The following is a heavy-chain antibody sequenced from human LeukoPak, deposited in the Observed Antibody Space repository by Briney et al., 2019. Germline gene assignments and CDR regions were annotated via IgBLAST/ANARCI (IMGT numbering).Heavy chain of an antibody. V-gene: IGHV1-18*04. J-gene: IGHJ4*02. Sequence: ASVKVSCKASGYTFTSYWIQWVRQAPGQGLEWMGWISAYNGNTNYAQKLQGRVTMTTDTSTSTAYMELRSLRSDDTAVYYCARDFYYDSSGYYYYWGQGTLVTVSS. CDR2: ISAYNGNT. D-gene: IGHD3-22*01. CDR1: GYTFTSYW. CDR3: ARDFYYDSSGYYYY.